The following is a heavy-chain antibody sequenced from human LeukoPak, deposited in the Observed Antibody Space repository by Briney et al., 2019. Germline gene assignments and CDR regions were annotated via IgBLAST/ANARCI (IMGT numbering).Heavy chain of an antibody. D-gene: IGHD2-2*02. CDR1: GGSISSYY. V-gene: IGHV4-59*01. Sequence: SETLSLTCTVSGGSISSYYWSWIRQPPGKGLEWIGHIYYSGSTNYNPSLKSRVTISVDRSKNQFSLRLSSVTAADTAVYYCARNSIGYCTSTSCYTYYYYVDVWGKGTTVTVSS. CDR2: IYYSGST. J-gene: IGHJ6*03. CDR3: ARNSIGYCTSTSCYTYYYYVDV.